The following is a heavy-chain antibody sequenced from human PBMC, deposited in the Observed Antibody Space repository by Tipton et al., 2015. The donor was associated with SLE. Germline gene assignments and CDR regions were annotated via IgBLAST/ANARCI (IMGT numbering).Heavy chain of an antibody. CDR3: ARARVNIVDSSSLYFDL. J-gene: IGHJ2*01. V-gene: IGHV4-59*01. CDR1: GGSISSNY. D-gene: IGHD6-13*01. Sequence: TLSLTCSVSGGSISSNYWIWIRQPPGKGLEWIGYISYGGGTNYNPSLKSRVIISEDTSKNQFSLKLSSVTAADTAVYYCARARVNIVDSSSLYFDLWGRGTLVTVSS. CDR2: ISYGGGT.